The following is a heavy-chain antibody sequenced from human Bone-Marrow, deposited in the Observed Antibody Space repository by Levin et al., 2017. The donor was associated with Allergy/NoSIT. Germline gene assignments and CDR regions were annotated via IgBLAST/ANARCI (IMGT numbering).Heavy chain of an antibody. CDR2: ISGSGGST. J-gene: IGHJ4*02. D-gene: IGHD2-8*02. CDR1: GFTFSSYA. V-gene: IGHV3-23*01. CDR3: AKDDSGDIVLVTY. Sequence: GESLKISCAASGFTFSSYAMSWVRQAPGKGLEWVSAISGSGGSTYYADSVKGRFTISRDNSKNTLYLQMNSLRAEDTAVYYCAKDDSGDIVLVTYWGQGTLVTVSS.